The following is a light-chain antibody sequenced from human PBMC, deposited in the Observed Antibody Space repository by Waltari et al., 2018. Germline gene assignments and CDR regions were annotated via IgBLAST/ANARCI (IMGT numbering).Light chain of an antibody. CDR2: GAS. CDR3: QQYALLPLT. CDR1: QNVVSNY. J-gene: IGKJ4*01. Sequence: EIVLTQSPGTLSLSPGDRATLSCRASQNVVSNYLAWYQQKPGQAPRLLISGASSRATGIPDRCSGSGSGTDFTLTISRLEPEDFAVYYCQQYALLPLTFGGGAKVEIK. V-gene: IGKV3-20*01.